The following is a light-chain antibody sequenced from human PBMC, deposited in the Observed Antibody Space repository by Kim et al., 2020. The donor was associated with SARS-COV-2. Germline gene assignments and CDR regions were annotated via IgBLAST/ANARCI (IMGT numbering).Light chain of an antibody. Sequence: SASVGDSVTITCRASQDIGTWLAWYQQKPGKAPNLLIYKASSLESGVPSRFGGSGSGTGFTLTISNLQPDDFATYYCQHYSRFPYTFGQGTKLEI. CDR1: QDIGTW. J-gene: IGKJ2*01. CDR2: KAS. V-gene: IGKV1-5*03. CDR3: QHYSRFPYT.